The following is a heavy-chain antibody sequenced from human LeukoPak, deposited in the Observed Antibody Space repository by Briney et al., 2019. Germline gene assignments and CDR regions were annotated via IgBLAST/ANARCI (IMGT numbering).Heavy chain of an antibody. CDR1: GGSISSYY. D-gene: IGHD6-13*01. Sequence: SETLSLTCTVSGGSISSYYWSLIRQPPGKGVELVGYIYYSGSTNYNPSLKSRVTISVDTSKNQFSLQLSSVTAADTAVYYCARGVQETLHPIAAAGRVGYYFDYWGQGTLVTVSS. CDR2: IYYSGST. CDR3: ARGVQETLHPIAAAGRVGYYFDY. V-gene: IGHV4-59*01. J-gene: IGHJ4*02.